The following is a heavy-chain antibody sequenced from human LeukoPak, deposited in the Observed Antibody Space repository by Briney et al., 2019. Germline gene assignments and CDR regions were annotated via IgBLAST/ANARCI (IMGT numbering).Heavy chain of an antibody. J-gene: IGHJ4*02. Sequence: KPSETLSLTCTVSGGSISIYYWSWIRQPPGKGLEWIGYIYYSGSTNYNPSLKSRVTISVDTSKNQFSLKLSSVTAADTAVYYCARAPGMYYYDSSGYYLDWGQGTLVTVSS. D-gene: IGHD3-22*01. V-gene: IGHV4-59*01. CDR2: IYYSGST. CDR3: ARAPGMYYYDSSGYYLD. CDR1: GGSISIYY.